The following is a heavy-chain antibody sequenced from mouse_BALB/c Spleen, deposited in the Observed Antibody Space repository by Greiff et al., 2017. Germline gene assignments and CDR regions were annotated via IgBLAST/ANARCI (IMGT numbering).Heavy chain of an antibody. D-gene: IGHD1-1*01. CDR3: ARRDYGSSYGWYFDV. CDR1: GYSITSDYA. CDR2: ISYSGST. V-gene: IGHV3-2*02. J-gene: IGHJ1*01. Sequence: EVKLMESGPGLVKPSQSLSLTCTVTGYSITSDYAWNWIRQFPGNKLEWMGYISYSGSTSYNPSLKSRISITRDTSKNQFFLQLNSVTTEDTATYYCARRDYGSSYGWYFDVWGAGTTVTVSS.